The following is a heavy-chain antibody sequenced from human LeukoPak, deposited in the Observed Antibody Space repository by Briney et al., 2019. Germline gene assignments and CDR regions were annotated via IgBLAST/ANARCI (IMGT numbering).Heavy chain of an antibody. CDR3: ARHGGVSGTYFPPHHYGMDV. J-gene: IGHJ6*02. CDR1: GASISGYY. CDR2: VYYSGST. D-gene: IGHD3-16*01. V-gene: IGHV4-59*08. Sequence: SETLSLTCTVSGASISGYYWSWIRQPPGKGLEWIGFVYYSGSTNYSPSLKSRATISIDTSKNQFSLRLSSVTAADTAVYYCARHGGVSGTYFPPHHYGMDVWGQGTTVTVSS.